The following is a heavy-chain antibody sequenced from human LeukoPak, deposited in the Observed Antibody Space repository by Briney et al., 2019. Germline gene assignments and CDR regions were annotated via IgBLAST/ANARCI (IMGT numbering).Heavy chain of an antibody. CDR1: GFTFSSYA. CDR3: AKPRRTISSGWDWYFDL. D-gene: IGHD6-19*01. J-gene: IGHJ2*01. Sequence: GGSLRLSCAASGFTFSSYAMGWVRQAPGKGLEWVSAISGSGVTTYYADSVKGRFTISRDNSKNTVYVQMNSLRADDTAVYHCAKPRRTISSGWDWYFDLWGRGTLVTVSS. V-gene: IGHV3-23*01. CDR2: ISGSGVTT.